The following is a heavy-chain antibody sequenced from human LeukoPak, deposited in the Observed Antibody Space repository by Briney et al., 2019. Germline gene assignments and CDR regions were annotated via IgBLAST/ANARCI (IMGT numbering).Heavy chain of an antibody. J-gene: IGHJ6*03. Sequence: ASVKVSCKASGYTFIRYYMHWVRQAPGQGLEWMGWINPNSGGTNYAQKFQGRVTMTRDTSISTAYMELSRLRSDDTAVYYCARGVSGIYYYYYMDVWGKGTTVTVSS. CDR2: INPNSGGT. V-gene: IGHV1-2*02. CDR3: ARGVSGIYYYYYMDV. D-gene: IGHD3-10*01. CDR1: GYTFIRYY.